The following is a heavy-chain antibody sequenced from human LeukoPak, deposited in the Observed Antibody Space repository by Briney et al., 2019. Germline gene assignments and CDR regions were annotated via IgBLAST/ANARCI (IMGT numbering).Heavy chain of an antibody. CDR1: GGSFSGYY. Sequence: AETLSLTCAVYGGSFSGYYWSRIRQPPGKALEWIGEINHSGSTNYNPSLKSRVTISVDTSKNQFSLKLSSVTAADTAVYYCARVTDNCSSTSCRSYNWFDPWGQGTLVTVSS. J-gene: IGHJ5*02. CDR2: INHSGST. CDR3: ARVTDNCSSTSCRSYNWFDP. V-gene: IGHV4-34*01. D-gene: IGHD2-2*01.